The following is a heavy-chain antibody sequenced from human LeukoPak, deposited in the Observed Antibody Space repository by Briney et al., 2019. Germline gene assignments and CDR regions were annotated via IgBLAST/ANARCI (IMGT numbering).Heavy chain of an antibody. V-gene: IGHV4-34*01. CDR2: INHSGST. J-gene: IGHJ5*02. D-gene: IGHD3-22*01. Sequence: SETLSLTCAVYGGSFSGYYWSWIRQPPGKGLEWIGEINHSGSTNYNPSLKSRVTISVDTSKNQFSLKLSSVTAADTAVYYCARGGISGYYYGYSGRWFDPWSQGTLVTVSS. CDR1: GGSFSGYY. CDR3: ARGGISGYYYGYSGRWFDP.